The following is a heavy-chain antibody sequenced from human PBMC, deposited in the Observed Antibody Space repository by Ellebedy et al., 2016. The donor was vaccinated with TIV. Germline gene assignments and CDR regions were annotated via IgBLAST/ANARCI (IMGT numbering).Heavy chain of an antibody. CDR1: GYTFTSYG. CDR3: ARSYFGYSSNFDY. Sequence: ASVKVSXXASGYTFTSYGISWVRQAPGQGLEWMGWISAYNGNTNYAQKLQDRVTMTTDTSTSTAYMELRSLRSDDTAVYYCARSYFGYSSNFDYWGQGTLVTVSS. D-gene: IGHD6-13*01. CDR2: ISAYNGNT. V-gene: IGHV1-18*04. J-gene: IGHJ4*02.